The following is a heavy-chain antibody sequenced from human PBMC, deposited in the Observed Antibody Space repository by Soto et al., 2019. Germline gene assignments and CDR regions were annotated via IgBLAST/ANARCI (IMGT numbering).Heavy chain of an antibody. CDR3: ARAYYHDY. CDR2: ISYDGSNK. CDR1: GFTFSSYA. V-gene: IGHV3-30-3*01. Sequence: GGSLRLSCAASGFTFSSYAMHWVRQAPGKGLEWVAVISYDGSNKYYADSVKGRFTISRDNSKNTLYLQMNSLRAEDTAVYYWARAYYHDYWGQGPLVTVSS. J-gene: IGHJ4*02. D-gene: IGHD2-21*01.